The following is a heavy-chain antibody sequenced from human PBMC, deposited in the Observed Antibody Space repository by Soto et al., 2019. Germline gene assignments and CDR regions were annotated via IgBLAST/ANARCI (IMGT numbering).Heavy chain of an antibody. V-gene: IGHV3-53*01. Sequence: GGSLRLSCAASGFTVSGNTMAWVRQAPGKGLEWVSTIYSGGSRYYADSLRGRFTISRDNSKNTLYLQMNTLRVEDTAVYYCKSRRDVGHGYNYTDFWGQGTLVTVSS. J-gene: IGHJ4*02. CDR1: GFTVSGNT. CDR2: IYSGGSR. CDR3: KSRRDVGHGYNYTDF. D-gene: IGHD5-12*01.